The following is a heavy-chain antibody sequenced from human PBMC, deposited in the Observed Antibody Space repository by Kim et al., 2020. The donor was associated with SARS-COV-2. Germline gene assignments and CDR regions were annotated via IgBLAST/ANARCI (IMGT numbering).Heavy chain of an antibody. D-gene: IGHD2-21*02. CDR1: GFTFSSYS. J-gene: IGHJ4*02. CDR3: AREGGVTPFDY. V-gene: IGHV3-21*01. CDR2: ISSSSSYI. Sequence: GGSLRLSCAASGFTFSSYSMNWVRQAPGKGLEWVSSISSSSSYIYYADSVKGRFTISRDNAKNSLYLQMNSLRAEDTAVYYCAREGGVTPFDYWGQGTLVTVSS.